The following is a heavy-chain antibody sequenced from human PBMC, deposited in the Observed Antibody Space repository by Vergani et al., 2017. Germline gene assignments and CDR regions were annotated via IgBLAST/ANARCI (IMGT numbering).Heavy chain of an antibody. V-gene: IGHV1-24*01. D-gene: IGHD3-16*02. CDR1: GYTLTELS. J-gene: IGHJ3*02. Sequence: QVQLVQSGAEVKKPGASVKVSCKVSGYTLTELSMHWVRQAPGKGLEWMGGFDPEDGETIYAQKFQGRVTMTEDTSTDTAYMERSSIRSEDTAVYYCAKVNSAYDYVCGSYRYKGRHDDAFDIWGQGTMVTVSS. CDR3: AKVNSAYDYVCGSYRYKGRHDDAFDI. CDR2: FDPEDGET.